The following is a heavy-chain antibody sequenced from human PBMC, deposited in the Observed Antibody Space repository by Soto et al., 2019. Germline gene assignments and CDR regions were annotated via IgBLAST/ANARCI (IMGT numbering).Heavy chain of an antibody. J-gene: IGHJ5*02. CDR1: GAALNSGNYY. CDR2: IYVTGAV. V-gene: IGHV4-31*03. CDR3: ARLRIATNHYKWFET. D-gene: IGHD2-21*01. Sequence: SETLSLTCSVSGAALNSGNYYWSWIRQVPGKGLEWIGNIYVTGAVDYNPTLRDRITISQDTSERQFSLNLRLVTAADTDVYYCARLRIATNHYKWFETWGQGPLVT.